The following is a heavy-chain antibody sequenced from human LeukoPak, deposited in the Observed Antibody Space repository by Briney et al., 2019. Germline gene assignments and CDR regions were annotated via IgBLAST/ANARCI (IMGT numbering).Heavy chain of an antibody. V-gene: IGHV3-30-3*01. J-gene: IGHJ3*02. Sequence: GRSLRLSCAASGFTFSSYAMHWVRQAPGKGLEWVAVISYDGSNKYYADSVKGRFTISRDNSKNTLYLQMNSLRAEDTAVYYCARDQTVAEVFDAFDIWGQGTMVAVSS. CDR1: GFTFSSYA. CDR3: ARDQTVAEVFDAFDI. D-gene: IGHD4-23*01. CDR2: ISYDGSNK.